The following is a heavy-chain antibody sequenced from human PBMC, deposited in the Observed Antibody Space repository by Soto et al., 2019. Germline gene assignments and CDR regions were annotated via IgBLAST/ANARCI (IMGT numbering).Heavy chain of an antibody. CDR2: IYHSGST. D-gene: IGHD6-13*01. CDR3: ARIAAAGTYFQH. V-gene: IGHV4-4*02. Sequence: QVQLQESGPGLVKPSGTLSLTCAVSGGSISSSNWWSWVRQPPGKGLGWIGEIYHSGSTNYNPSPTSRVTISVATALTPSPLTLSSVTAADTAVYYCARIAAAGTYFQHWGQGTLVTVSS. CDR1: GGSISSSNW. J-gene: IGHJ1*01.